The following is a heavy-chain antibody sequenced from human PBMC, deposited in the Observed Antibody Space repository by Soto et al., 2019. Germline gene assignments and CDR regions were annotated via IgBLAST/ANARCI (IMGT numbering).Heavy chain of an antibody. CDR3: AKDNGSGCNWLRVGDASDI. CDR1: GFTFSSYG. D-gene: IGHD6-19*01. CDR2: ISYDGSNK. J-gene: IGHJ3*02. Sequence: GGSLRLSCAASGFTFSSYGMHWVRQAPGKGLEWVAVISYDGSNKYYADSVKGRLTISRDNSKNTLYLQMNSLRGEDTAVYYCAKDNGSGCNWLRVGDASDIWGQGTMVTVSS. V-gene: IGHV3-30*18.